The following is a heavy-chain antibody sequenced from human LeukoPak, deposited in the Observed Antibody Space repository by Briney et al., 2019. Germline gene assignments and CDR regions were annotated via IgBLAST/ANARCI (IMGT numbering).Heavy chain of an antibody. J-gene: IGHJ4*02. Sequence: GGSLRLSCAASGFTFSSYAMSWVRQAPGKGLEWVSAISGSGGSTYYADSVKGRFTISRDNSKNTLYLQMNSLRAEGTAVYYCAKGEYYDFWSGYPFDYWGQGTLVTVSS. CDR3: AKGEYYDFWSGYPFDY. V-gene: IGHV3-23*01. CDR1: GFTFSSYA. D-gene: IGHD3-3*01. CDR2: ISGSGGST.